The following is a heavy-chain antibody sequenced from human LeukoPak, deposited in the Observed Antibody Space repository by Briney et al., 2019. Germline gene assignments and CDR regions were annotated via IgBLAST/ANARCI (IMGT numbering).Heavy chain of an antibody. J-gene: IGHJ4*02. CDR1: GGSLSGYY. Sequence: SETLSLTCAVYGGSLSGYYWSWIRQPPGKGLEWIGEINHSGSTNYNPSLKSRVTISVDTSKNQFSLKLSSVTAADTAVYYYARGRSHDDYFDYWGQGTLVTVSS. CDR3: ARGRSHDDYFDY. D-gene: IGHD3-3*01. CDR2: INHSGST. V-gene: IGHV4-34*01.